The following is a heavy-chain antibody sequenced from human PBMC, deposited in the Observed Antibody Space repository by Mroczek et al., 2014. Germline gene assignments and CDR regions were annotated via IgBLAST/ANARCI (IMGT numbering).Heavy chain of an antibody. Sequence: ESGGGLVQPGGSLRLSCAASGFTFSSYAMSWVRQAPGKGLEWVSAISGSGGSAYYADSVKGRFTISRDNSKNTLYLQMNSLRAEDTAVYYCAKSRYYDFWSGYDAYFDYWGQGTLVTVSS. CDR2: ISGSGGSA. V-gene: IGHV3-23*01. CDR3: AKSRYYDFWSGYDAYFDY. D-gene: IGHD3-3*01. J-gene: IGHJ4*02. CDR1: GFTFSSYA.